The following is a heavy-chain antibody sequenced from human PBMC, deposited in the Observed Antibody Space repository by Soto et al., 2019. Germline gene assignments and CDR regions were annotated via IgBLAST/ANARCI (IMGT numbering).Heavy chain of an antibody. CDR1: GFTFSSYW. CDR3: ARLPNKSPQN. V-gene: IGHV3-74*01. J-gene: IGHJ1*01. Sequence: EVQLVESGGGLVQPGGSLRLSCVASGFTFSSYWMHWVRQAPGKGLVLVSSISNDGSSIYADPVKGRFTISRDNAKNTLYLQMTSLRPEGTAVYYCARLPNKSPQNWGQGTLVIVSP. CDR2: ISNDGSS.